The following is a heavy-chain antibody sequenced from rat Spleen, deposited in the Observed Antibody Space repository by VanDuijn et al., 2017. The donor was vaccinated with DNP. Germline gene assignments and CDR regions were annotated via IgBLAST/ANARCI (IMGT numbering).Heavy chain of an antibody. CDR1: GFTFSDYG. D-gene: IGHD1-11*01. CDR2: ITSGSGTT. Sequence: EVQLVESGGGLVQPGRSLKLSCAAAGFTFSDYGMAWIRQVPGKGLEWIASITSGSGTTSYPDSVKGRFTISRDDAKDTLSLQMDSLRSEDTATYYCAKPASYGGYWFAYWGQGTLVTVSS. V-gene: IGHV5S13*01. CDR3: AKPASYGGYWFAY. J-gene: IGHJ3*01.